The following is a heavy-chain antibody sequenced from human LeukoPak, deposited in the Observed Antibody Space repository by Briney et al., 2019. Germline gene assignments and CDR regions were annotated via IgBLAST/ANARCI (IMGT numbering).Heavy chain of an antibody. CDR3: ATRSPTLAAARCFDD. CDR1: GESFSAYF. D-gene: IGHD6-6*01. J-gene: IGHJ4*03. Sequence: SSETLSLTCAVHGESFSAYFWSWIRHVPGKGLEWIGEIDHRGSSNYNPPLKSRATISVDTSKNHFSLSLTSVSAADTAVYYCATRSPTLAAARCFDDWGQGTVVTVSS. V-gene: IGHV4-34*01. CDR2: IDHRGSS.